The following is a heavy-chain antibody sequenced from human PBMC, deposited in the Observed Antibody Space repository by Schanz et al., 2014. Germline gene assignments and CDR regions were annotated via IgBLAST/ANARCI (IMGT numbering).Heavy chain of an antibody. Sequence: QVQLVESGGGVVQPGRSLRLSCAVSGFTVSTNYMSWVRQAPGKGLEWVAVIWYDGSNKYYADSVKGRFTISRDNSKNTMYLQMNSLRAEDTAVYYCARGGADSAMAHESWGRGTLVTVSS. J-gene: IGHJ5*02. CDR1: GFTVSTNY. D-gene: IGHD5-18*01. V-gene: IGHV3-33*08. CDR2: IWYDGSNK. CDR3: ARGGADSAMAHES.